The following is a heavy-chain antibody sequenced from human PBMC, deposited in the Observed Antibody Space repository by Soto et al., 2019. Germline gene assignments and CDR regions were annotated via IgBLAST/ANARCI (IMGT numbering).Heavy chain of an antibody. CDR1: GFTFSSHS. J-gene: IGHJ4*02. CDR3: VSASGWPYYFDY. CDR2: ISSSGSSSYI. V-gene: IGHV3-21*01. Sequence: GGSLRLSCAASGFTFSSHSMNWVRQAPGKGLEWVSYISSSGSSSYINYADSVKGRFTISRDNAKNSLYLQMNSLRADDTAVYYCVSASGWPYYFDYWGQGA. D-gene: IGHD6-19*01.